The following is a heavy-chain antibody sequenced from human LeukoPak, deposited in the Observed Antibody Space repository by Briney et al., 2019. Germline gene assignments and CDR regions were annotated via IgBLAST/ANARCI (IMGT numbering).Heavy chain of an antibody. CDR1: GGSISSYY. CDR3: AREGEMATSAFDY. D-gene: IGHD5-24*01. J-gene: IGHJ4*02. CDR2: IYYSGST. V-gene: IGHV4-59*01. Sequence: KTSETLSLTCTVSGGSISSYYWSGIRQPPGKGLKWIGYIYYSGSTNYNPSLKSRVTISVDTSKNQFSLKLSSVTAADTAVYYCAREGEMATSAFDYWGQGTLVTVSS.